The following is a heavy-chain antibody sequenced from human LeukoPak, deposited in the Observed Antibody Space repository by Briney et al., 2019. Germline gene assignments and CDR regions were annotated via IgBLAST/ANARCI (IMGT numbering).Heavy chain of an antibody. J-gene: IGHJ4*02. CDR3: ARGRPTYCSSTSCLYYFDY. D-gene: IGHD2-2*01. CDR2: IYTSGST. CDR1: GGSISSYY. Sequence: SETLSLTCTVSGGSISSYYWSWIRQPAGKGLEWIGRIYTSGSTNCNPSLKSRVTLSVDTSKNQFSLRLSSMTAADTAVYYCARGRPTYCSSTSCLYYFDYWGQGTLVTVSS. V-gene: IGHV4-4*07.